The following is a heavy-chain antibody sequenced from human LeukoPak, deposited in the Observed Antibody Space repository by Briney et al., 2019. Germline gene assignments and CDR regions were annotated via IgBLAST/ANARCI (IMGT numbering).Heavy chain of an antibody. J-gene: IGHJ5*02. CDR1: GFTFSSYA. CDR2: ISYDGSNK. CDR3: ARDFIVGANWFDP. D-gene: IGHD1-26*01. Sequence: GRSLRLSCAASGFTFSSYAMHWVRQAPGKGLEWVAVISYDGSNKYYADSVKGRFTISRDNSKNTLYLQMNSLRAEDTAVYYCARDFIVGANWFDPWGQGTLVTVSS. V-gene: IGHV3-30-3*01.